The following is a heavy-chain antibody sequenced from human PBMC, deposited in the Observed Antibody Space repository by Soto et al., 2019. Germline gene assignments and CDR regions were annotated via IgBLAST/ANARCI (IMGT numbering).Heavy chain of an antibody. CDR3: ARARGSSQNLDT. V-gene: IGHV4-59*01. Sequence: SETLSLTCTVSGDSISTDYWSWIRQPPGKGLEWIGYTYYSGLTNTNPSLKSRLTISVDTSKNQFSLKLTSVTAADTAVYYCARARGSSQNLDTWGQGTLVTVPS. CDR1: GDSISTDY. D-gene: IGHD6-13*01. CDR2: TYYSGLT. J-gene: IGHJ5*02.